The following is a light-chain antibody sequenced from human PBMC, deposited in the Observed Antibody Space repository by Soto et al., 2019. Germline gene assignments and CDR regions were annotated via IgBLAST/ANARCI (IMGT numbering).Light chain of an antibody. J-gene: IGKJ4*01. CDR1: RTVDGNY. CDR2: SAS. CDR3: QQYSASPRT. V-gene: IGKV3-20*01. Sequence: PGERSAVAVSLNRTVDGNYLAWYHQKPGQPPRLLIHSASTRAPGIPDRFSASGAGTDFTLTISRLEPEDSAVYYCQQYSASPRTFGAGTKVDIK.